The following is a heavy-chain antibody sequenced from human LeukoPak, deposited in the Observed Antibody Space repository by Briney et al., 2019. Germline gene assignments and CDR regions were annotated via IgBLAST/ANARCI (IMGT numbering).Heavy chain of an antibody. V-gene: IGHV3-30*03. J-gene: IGHJ4*02. CDR3: ARSLGSGWIHLVEY. CDR2: VSYDGGAK. CDR1: GFTFSASW. D-gene: IGHD6-19*01. Sequence: GGSLRLSCAASGFTFSASWMSWVRQAPGKGLEWVAVVSYDGGAKYYADSVKGRFTISRDNSKNTVDLQMYSLRAEDSAVYYCARSLGSGWIHLVEYWGQGTLVTVS.